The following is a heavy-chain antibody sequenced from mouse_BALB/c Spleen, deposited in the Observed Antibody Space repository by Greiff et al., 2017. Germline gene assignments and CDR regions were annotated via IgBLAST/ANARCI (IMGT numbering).Heavy chain of an antibody. CDR3: ARGRDYYGSSWAMDY. CDR1: GFSLTGYG. V-gene: IGHV2-6-7*01. Sequence: VKLVESGPGLVAPSQSLSITCTVSGFSLTGYGVNWVRQPPGKGLEWLGMIWGDGSTDYNSALKSRLSISKDNSKSQVFLKMNSLQTDDTARYYCARGRDYYGSSWAMDYWGQGTSVTVSS. D-gene: IGHD1-1*01. J-gene: IGHJ4*01. CDR2: IWGDGST.